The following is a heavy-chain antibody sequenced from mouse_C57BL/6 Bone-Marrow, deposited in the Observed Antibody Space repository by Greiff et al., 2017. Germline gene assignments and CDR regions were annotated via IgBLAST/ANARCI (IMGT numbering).Heavy chain of an antibody. CDR1: GFTFSDYY. CDR3: ARRGPHAMDY. J-gene: IGHJ4*01. Sequence: EVKVVESGGGLVQPGGSLKLSCAASGFTFSDYYMYWVRQTPEKRLEWVAYISNGGGSTYYPDNVKGRYTISRDNAKNTLYLQLSRLKSEDTAMYYCARRGPHAMDYWGQGTTVTVSS. CDR2: ISNGGGST. V-gene: IGHV5-12*01.